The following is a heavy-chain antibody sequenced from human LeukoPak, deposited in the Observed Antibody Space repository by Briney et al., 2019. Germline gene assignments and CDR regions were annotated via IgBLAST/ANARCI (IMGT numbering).Heavy chain of an antibody. Sequence: PGGSLRLSCAASGFTFSSYAMSWVRQAPGKGLEWVSAISGSGGSTYYADSVKGRFTISRDNSKNTLYLHVNSLRAEDTAVYYCAKDLEERVVTADYWGQGTLVTVSS. CDR3: AKDLEERVVTADY. J-gene: IGHJ4*02. D-gene: IGHD3-3*01. CDR1: GFTFSSYA. V-gene: IGHV3-23*01. CDR2: ISGSGGST.